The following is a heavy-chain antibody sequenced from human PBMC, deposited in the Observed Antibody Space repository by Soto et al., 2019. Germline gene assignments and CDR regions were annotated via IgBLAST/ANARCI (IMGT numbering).Heavy chain of an antibody. D-gene: IGHD6-19*01. CDR1: GGSISSSSYY. CDR3: ARQESSGWSRSNYYYGMDV. V-gene: IGHV4-39*01. CDR2: IYYSGST. Sequence: PSETLSLTCTVSGGSISSSSYYWGWIRQPPGKGLEWIGSIYYSGSTYYNPSLKSRVTISVDTSKNQFSLKLSSVTAADTAVYYCARQESSGWSRSNYYYGMDVWGQGTTVTV. J-gene: IGHJ6*02.